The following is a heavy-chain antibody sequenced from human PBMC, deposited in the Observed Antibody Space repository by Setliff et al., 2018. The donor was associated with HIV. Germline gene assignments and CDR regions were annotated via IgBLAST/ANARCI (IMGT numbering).Heavy chain of an antibody. CDR2: INPSGGGT. D-gene: IGHD6-19*01. CDR3: AREALHAGGWRGAFDI. J-gene: IGHJ3*02. V-gene: IGHV1-46*01. Sequence: ASVKVSCKASGYTFTSYYIHWVRQAPGQGLEWMGIINPSGGGTTYAQTFQDRVTMSRDTSTSTVHMELSSLRSEDTAVYYCAREALHAGGWRGAFDIWGQGTMVTVSS. CDR1: GYTFTSYY.